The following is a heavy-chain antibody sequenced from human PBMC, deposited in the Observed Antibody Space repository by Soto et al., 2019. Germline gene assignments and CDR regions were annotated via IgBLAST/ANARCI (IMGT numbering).Heavy chain of an antibody. Sequence: QVQLVQSGAEVKKPGSSVKVSCKASGGTFSSYAISWVRQAPGQGLEWMGGIIPIFGTANYAQKFQGRVTITADESTSTAYMELSSLRSEDTVVYYCARDWSAYDILTGYFDYWGQGTLVTVSS. CDR1: GGTFSSYA. J-gene: IGHJ4*02. D-gene: IGHD3-9*01. V-gene: IGHV1-69*12. CDR3: ARDWSAYDILTGYFDY. CDR2: IIPIFGTA.